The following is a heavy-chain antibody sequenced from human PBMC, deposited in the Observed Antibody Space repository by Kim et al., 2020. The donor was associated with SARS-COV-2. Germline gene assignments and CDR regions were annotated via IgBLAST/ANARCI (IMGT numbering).Heavy chain of an antibody. J-gene: IGHJ4*02. Sequence: AQKVQGRVTITADKSTSTAYMELSSLGSEDTAVYYCASRPAAGSGPFDYWGQGTLVTVSS. D-gene: IGHD6-13*01. CDR3: ASRPAAGSGPFDY. V-gene: IGHV1-69*02.